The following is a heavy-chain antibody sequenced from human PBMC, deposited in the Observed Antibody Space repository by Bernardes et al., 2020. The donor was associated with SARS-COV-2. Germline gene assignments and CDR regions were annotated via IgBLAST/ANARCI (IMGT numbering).Heavy chain of an antibody. CDR1: GFTFSSYA. V-gene: IGHV3-23*01. J-gene: IGHJ4*02. CDR3: AKEDRVSPCGYFDY. D-gene: IGHD2-21*01. Sequence: GGSLRLSCAASGFTFSSYAMSWVRQAPGRGLEWVSSISGSGGGTYYADSVKGRFTISRDSSKNTLYLQMNSLRAEDTAVYYCAKEDRVSPCGYFDYWGQGNLVTVSS. CDR2: ISGSGGGT.